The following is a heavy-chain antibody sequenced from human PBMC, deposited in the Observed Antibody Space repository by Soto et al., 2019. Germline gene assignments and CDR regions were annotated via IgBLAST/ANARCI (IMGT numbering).Heavy chain of an antibody. V-gene: IGHV3-30-3*01. CDR3: PRDPIAAAFLFDY. Sequence: GGSLRLSCAASGFTFSSYAMHWVRQAPGKGLEWVAVISYDGSNKYYADSVKGRFTISRDNSKNTLYPQMNSPRAEDTAVYYCPRDPIAAAFLFDYWGPGTLVTVYS. J-gene: IGHJ4*02. CDR1: GFTFSSYA. CDR2: ISYDGSNK. D-gene: IGHD6-13*01.